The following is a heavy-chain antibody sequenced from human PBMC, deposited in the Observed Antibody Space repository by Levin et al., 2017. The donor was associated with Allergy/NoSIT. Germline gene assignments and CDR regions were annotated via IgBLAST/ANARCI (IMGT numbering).Heavy chain of an antibody. D-gene: IGHD2-2*01. J-gene: IGHJ6*02. CDR3: ARDRVITSGSTYYDYGVDV. V-gene: IGHV4-59*01. CDR2: LSDSGNS. CDR1: GGSISSYF. Sequence: SQTLSLTCTVSGGSISSYFWSWIRQPPGKGPEWIGHLSDSGNSNYNPSLRSRVTISVDTSKNQFSLKLTSVTAVDTAVYYCARDRVITSGSTYYDYGVDVWGQGTTVTVSS.